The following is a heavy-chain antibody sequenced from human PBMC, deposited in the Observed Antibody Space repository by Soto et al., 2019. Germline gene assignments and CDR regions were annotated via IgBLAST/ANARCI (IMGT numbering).Heavy chain of an antibody. V-gene: IGHV1-3*01. J-gene: IGHJ5*02. D-gene: IGHD3-3*01. CDR1: GYTFTSYA. CDR3: AREEARLYYDFWSGYYTDGFDT. CDR2: INAGNGNT. Sequence: ASVKVSCKASGYTFTSYAMHWVRQAPGQRLEWMGWINAGNGNTKYSQKFQGRVTITRDTSASTAYMELSSLRSEDTAVYYCAREEARLYYDFWSGYYTDGFDTWGQGTLVTVSS.